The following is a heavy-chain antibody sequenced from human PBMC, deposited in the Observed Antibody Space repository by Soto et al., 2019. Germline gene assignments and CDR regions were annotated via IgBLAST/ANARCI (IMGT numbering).Heavy chain of an antibody. Sequence: QVQLQESRPGLMKPSQTLSLTCTVSGGSISSGDYYWRWIRQHPGKGLEWIGYICYSGTTYYNPSLKSGVTIAVDTSKNQFSLKLSSVTAADTAVYCCARWGSGRRQGYDPWGQGTLVSVSS. CDR2: ICYSGTT. CDR3: ARWGSGRRQGYDP. V-gene: IGHV4-31*03. CDR1: GGSISSGDYY. J-gene: IGHJ5*02. D-gene: IGHD3-16*01.